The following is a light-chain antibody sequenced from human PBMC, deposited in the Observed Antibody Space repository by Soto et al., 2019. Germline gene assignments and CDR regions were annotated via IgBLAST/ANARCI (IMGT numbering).Light chain of an antibody. CDR1: SSNIGSYY. CDR2: ANN. V-gene: IGLV1-47*02. Sequence: QSVLTQSPSASGTPGQRVTISCSGSSSNIGSYYVYWYQQLPGTAPKLLIYANNQRPSGVPDRFSGSKSGTSASLAISGLRSEDEADYYCATWDDSLSSWVFGGGTKVTVL. J-gene: IGLJ3*02. CDR3: ATWDDSLSSWV.